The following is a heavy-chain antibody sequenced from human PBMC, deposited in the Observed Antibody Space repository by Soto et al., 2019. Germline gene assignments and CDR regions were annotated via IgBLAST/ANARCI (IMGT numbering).Heavy chain of an antibody. CDR3: AILGYYDSSGYYVGY. J-gene: IGHJ4*01. D-gene: IGHD3-22*01. Sequence: SETLSLTCTVSGGSVSSGSYYWSWIRQPPGKGLEWIGYIYYSGSTNYNPSLKSRVTISVDTSKNQFSLKLSSVTAADTAVYYFAILGYYDSSGYYVGYCGQGTLVTGSA. CDR1: GGSVSSGSYY. CDR2: IYYSGST. V-gene: IGHV4-61*01.